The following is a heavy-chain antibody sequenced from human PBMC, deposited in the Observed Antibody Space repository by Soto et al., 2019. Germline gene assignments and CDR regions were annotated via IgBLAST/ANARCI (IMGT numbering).Heavy chain of an antibody. CDR1: GYTFTSYA. V-gene: IGHV1-3*01. J-gene: IGHJ4*02. Sequence: QVQLVQSGAEVKKPGASVKFSCKASGYTFTSYAMHWVRQAPGQRLEWMGWINAGNGNTKYSQKFQGRVTITRDTSASTAYMELSSLRSEDTAVYYCASSSGSYWQLDYWGQGTLVTVSS. CDR2: INAGNGNT. D-gene: IGHD1-26*01. CDR3: ASSSGSYWQLDY.